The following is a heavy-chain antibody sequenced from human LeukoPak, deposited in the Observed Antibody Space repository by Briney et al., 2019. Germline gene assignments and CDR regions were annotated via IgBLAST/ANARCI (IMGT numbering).Heavy chain of an antibody. D-gene: IGHD3-3*01. Sequence: GESLKISCKGSGYSFTSYRIGWVRQMPGKGLEWMGIIYPGDSDTRYSPSFQGQVTISADKSISTAYLQWSSLKASDTAMYYCASSDYDFWSGYWSASGSPAFDIWGQGTMVTVSS. J-gene: IGHJ3*02. CDR2: IYPGDSDT. CDR3: ASSDYDFWSGYWSASGSPAFDI. V-gene: IGHV5-51*01. CDR1: GYSFTSYR.